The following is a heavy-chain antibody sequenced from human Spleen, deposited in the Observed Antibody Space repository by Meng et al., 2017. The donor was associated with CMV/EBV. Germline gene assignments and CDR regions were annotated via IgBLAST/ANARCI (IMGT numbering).Heavy chain of an antibody. CDR2: ISYDGSNK. V-gene: IGHV3-30*04. D-gene: IGHD6-13*01. CDR1: GFTFSSSA. Sequence: CASSGFTFSSSAMHWVRQAPGKGLEWVAVISYDGSNKYYADSVKGRFTISRDNSKNTLYLQMNSLRAEDTAVYYCTRDAVEQQLVLSPWGQGTLVTVSS. CDR3: TRDAVEQQLVLSP. J-gene: IGHJ5*02.